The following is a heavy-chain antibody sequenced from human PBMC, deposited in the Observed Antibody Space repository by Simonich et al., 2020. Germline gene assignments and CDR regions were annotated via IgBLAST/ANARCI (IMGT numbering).Heavy chain of an antibody. D-gene: IGHD7-27*01. J-gene: IGHJ3*02. V-gene: IGHV5-51*01. CDR2: SLPGDSDT. Sequence: EVQLVQSGAEVKKPGASLKISCKGSGYSFTSYWIGWVRRMPGKGLGWMGNSLPGDSDTRYSPSFQGQVTIAADKSISTAYLQWSSLKASDTAMYYCATPGDRDAFDIWGQGTMVTVSS. CDR1: GYSFTSYW. CDR3: ATPGDRDAFDI.